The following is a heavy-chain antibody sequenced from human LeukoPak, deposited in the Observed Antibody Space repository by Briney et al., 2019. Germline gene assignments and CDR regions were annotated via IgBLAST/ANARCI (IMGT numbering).Heavy chain of an antibody. V-gene: IGHV3-11*01. Sequence: GGSLRLSCAASGFNFSDYYMSWIRQAPGKGLEWVSYISSSGSTIYYADSVKGRFTISRDNAKNSLYLQMNSLRAEDTAVYYCAREPDTATLFDIWGQGTMVTVSS. CDR1: GFNFSDYY. CDR2: ISSSGSTI. CDR3: AREPDTATLFDI. J-gene: IGHJ3*02. D-gene: IGHD5-18*01.